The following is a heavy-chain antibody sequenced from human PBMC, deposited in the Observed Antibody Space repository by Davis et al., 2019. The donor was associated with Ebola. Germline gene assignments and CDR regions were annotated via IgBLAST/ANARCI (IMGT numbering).Heavy chain of an antibody. J-gene: IGHJ4*02. CDR2: ISYDGSNK. Sequence: PGGSLRLSCAASGLTVSNNYMSWLRQAPGRGLEWVAVISYDGSNKYYADSVKGRFTISRDNSKNTLYLQMNSLRAEDTAVYYCARAPTPVVGVVITYYFDYWGQGTLVTVSS. V-gene: IGHV3-30*03. CDR1: GLTVSNNY. CDR3: ARAPTPVVGVVITYYFDY. D-gene: IGHD3-3*01.